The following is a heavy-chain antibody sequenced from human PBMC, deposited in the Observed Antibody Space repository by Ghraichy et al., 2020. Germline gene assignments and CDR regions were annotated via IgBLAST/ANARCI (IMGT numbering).Heavy chain of an antibody. D-gene: IGHD1-14*01. J-gene: IGHJ6*02. Sequence: SVKVSCKASGGTFSSYAISWVRQAPGQGLEWMGRIIPILGIANYAQKFQGRVTITADKSTSTAYMELSSLRSEDTAVYYCARDVTEPLFYYGMDVWGQGTTFTVSS. CDR3: ARDVTEPLFYYGMDV. V-gene: IGHV1-69*04. CDR2: IIPILGIA. CDR1: GGTFSSYA.